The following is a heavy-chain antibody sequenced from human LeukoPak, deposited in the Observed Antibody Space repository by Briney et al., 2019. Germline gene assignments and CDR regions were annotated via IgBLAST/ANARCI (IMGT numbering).Heavy chain of an antibody. CDR1: GGSISSYY. J-gene: IGHJ5*02. D-gene: IGHD3-10*01. V-gene: IGHV4-59*01. CDR3: ARGKIYGSGSSFDP. CDR2: IYYSGST. Sequence: SETLSLTCTVSGGSISSYYWSWIRQPPGKGLEWIGYIYYSGSTNYNPSLKSRVTISVDTSKNQFSLKLSSVTAADTAVYYCARGKIYGSGSSFDPWGQGTLVTVSS.